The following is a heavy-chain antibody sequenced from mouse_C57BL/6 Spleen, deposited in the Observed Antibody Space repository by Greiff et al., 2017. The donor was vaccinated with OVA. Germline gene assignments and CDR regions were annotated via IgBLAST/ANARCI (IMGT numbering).Heavy chain of an antibody. J-gene: IGHJ2*01. CDR2: INPCNGGT. CDR1: GYTFTSYW. Sequence: QVQLQQPGTELVKPGASVKLSCKASGYTFTSYWMHWVKQRPGQGLEWIGNINPCNGGTNYNEKFKSKATLTVDKSSSTAYMQLSSLTSDDSAVYYCARARFNWAFDVWGQGTTLTVSS. V-gene: IGHV1-53*01. CDR3: ARARFNWAFDV. D-gene: IGHD4-1*01.